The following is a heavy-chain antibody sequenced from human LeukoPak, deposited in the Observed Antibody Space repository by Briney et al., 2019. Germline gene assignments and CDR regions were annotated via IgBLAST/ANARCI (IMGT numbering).Heavy chain of an antibody. CDR3: ARDDRIAAAGGAFDI. V-gene: IGHV4-39*07. CDR2: ISYTGST. CDR1: GGSISSSSSY. J-gene: IGHJ3*02. Sequence: KPSETLSLTCTVSGGSISSSSSYWGWIRQPPGKGLEWIGSISYTGSTYYNPSLKSRVTISVDTSKNQFSLKLSSVTAADTAVYYCARDDRIAAAGGAFDIWGQGTMVTVSS. D-gene: IGHD6-13*01.